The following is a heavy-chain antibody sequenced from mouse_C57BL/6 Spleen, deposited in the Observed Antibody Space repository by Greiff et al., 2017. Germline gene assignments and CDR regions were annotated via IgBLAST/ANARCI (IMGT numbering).Heavy chain of an antibody. Sequence: EVQRVEPGGGLVKPGGSLKLSCAASGFTFSDYGMHWVRQAPEKGLEWVAYISSGSSTIYYADTVKGRFTISRDNAKNTLFLQMPSLRSEDTAMYYCAGFYDYEWFAYWGQGTLVTVSA. CDR3: AGFYDYEWFAY. CDR2: ISSGSSTI. V-gene: IGHV5-17*01. J-gene: IGHJ3*01. D-gene: IGHD2-4*01. CDR1: GFTFSDYG.